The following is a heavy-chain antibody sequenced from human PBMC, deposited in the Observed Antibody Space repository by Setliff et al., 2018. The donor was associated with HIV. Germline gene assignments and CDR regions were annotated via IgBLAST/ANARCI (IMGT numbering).Heavy chain of an antibody. J-gene: IGHJ6*03. D-gene: IGHD6-6*01. V-gene: IGHV4-39*01. CDR3: ARQEIGSSSYYYYMDV. CDR1: GGSISSSHYY. Sequence: PSEILSLTCTVSGGSISSSHYYWGWIRQPPGKGLEWIGSVHYSGSTYYNPSLKSRGTISADTSKNQFSLKLSSVTAADTAVYFCARQEIGSSSYYYYMDVWGKGTTVTVSS. CDR2: VHYSGST.